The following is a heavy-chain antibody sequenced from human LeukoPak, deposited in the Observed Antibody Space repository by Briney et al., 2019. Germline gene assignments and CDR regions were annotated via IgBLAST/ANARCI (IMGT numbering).Heavy chain of an antibody. V-gene: IGHV3-74*01. D-gene: IGHD2-2*01. CDR1: GFTFSSYW. J-gene: IGHJ5*02. CDR3: ARGGLGYQLLFSNWFDP. Sequence: GGSLRLSCAASGFTFSSYWMHWVRQAPGKGLVWVSHINSDGSSTSYADSVKGRFTISRDNAKNTLYLQMNSLRAEDTAVYYCARGGLGYQLLFSNWFDPWGQGTLVTVSS. CDR2: INSDGSST.